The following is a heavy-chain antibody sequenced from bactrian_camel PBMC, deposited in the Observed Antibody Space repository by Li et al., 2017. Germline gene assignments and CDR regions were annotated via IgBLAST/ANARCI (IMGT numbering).Heavy chain of an antibody. J-gene: IGHJ6*01. CDR2: ISPNGDI. CDR1: GFTFDVSE. Sequence: VQLVESGGGLVQPGGSLRLSCTASGFTFDVSEMGWYRQAAGQQCELISSISPNGDIFYDNAVKGRFTTSLDHAKNVLYLQMNNLAPEDTAVYYCLAVSGYWGQGTQVTVS. CDR3: LAVSGY. V-gene: IGHV3S60*01. D-gene: IGHD1*01.